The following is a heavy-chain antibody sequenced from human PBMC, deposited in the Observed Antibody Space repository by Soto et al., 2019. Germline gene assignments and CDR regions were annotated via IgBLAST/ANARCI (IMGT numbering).Heavy chain of an antibody. CDR1: GFTFSSYA. V-gene: IGHV3-23*01. J-gene: IGHJ4*02. CDR2: ISGSGGST. CDR3: AKGGDSSGYSRFGLDY. D-gene: IGHD3-22*01. Sequence: EVQLLESGGGLVQPGGSLRLSCAASGFTFSSYAMSWVRQAPGKGLEWVSAISGSGGSTYYADSVKGRFTISRDNSKNTLYLQMNSLRAEDTAVYYCAKGGDSSGYSRFGLDYWGQGTLVTVSS.